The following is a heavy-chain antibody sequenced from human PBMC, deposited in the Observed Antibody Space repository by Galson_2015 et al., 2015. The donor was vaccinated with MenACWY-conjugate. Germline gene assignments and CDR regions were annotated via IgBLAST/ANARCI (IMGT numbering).Heavy chain of an antibody. CDR2: VTGNADDI. CDR1: GFTFPNAV. CDR3: ARDRGTRNWYFDY. J-gene: IGHJ4*02. D-gene: IGHD1-1*01. Sequence: SLRLSCAVSGFTFPNAVIHWIRQAPGKGLEWISAVTGNADDITYADSVKGRFTVYRDNSKNTVSLQMDSLRGDDTAVYFCARDRGTRNWYFDYWGQGILVTVSS. V-gene: IGHV3-23*01.